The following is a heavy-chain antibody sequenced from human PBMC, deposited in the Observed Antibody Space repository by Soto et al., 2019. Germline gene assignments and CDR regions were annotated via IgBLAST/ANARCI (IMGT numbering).Heavy chain of an antibody. CDR1: GFTFSSYA. Sequence: EVQLLESGGGLVQPGGSLRLSCAASGFTFSSYAMSWVRQAPGKGLEWVSAFSGSGGSTYYADSVKGRFTISRDNSKSTLYMQMNSLRAEDTAVYYCAKQWQRALSYCYFDLWGRGTLVTVSS. J-gene: IGHJ2*01. V-gene: IGHV3-23*01. D-gene: IGHD5-12*01. CDR2: FSGSGGST. CDR3: AKQWQRALSYCYFDL.